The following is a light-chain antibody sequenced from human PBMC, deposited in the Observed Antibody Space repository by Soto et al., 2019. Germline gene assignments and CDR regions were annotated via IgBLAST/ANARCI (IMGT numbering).Light chain of an antibody. V-gene: IGKV3-15*01. Sequence: IVLTQSPATLSVSPGARATLSCRASQSVSSNLAWYQQQPGQVPRLLIYGASTRATGIPARFSGSGSGTEFTLTISSLQSEDFAVYYCQQYNNWPRTFGQGTKVDIK. CDR1: QSVSSN. CDR3: QQYNNWPRT. CDR2: GAS. J-gene: IGKJ1*01.